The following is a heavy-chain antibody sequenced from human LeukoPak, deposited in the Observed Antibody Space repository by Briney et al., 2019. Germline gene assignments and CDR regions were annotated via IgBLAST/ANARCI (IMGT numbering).Heavy chain of an antibody. V-gene: IGHV1-18*01. J-gene: IGHJ5*02. CDR3: ARGPIAAAGTWHNWFDP. CDR2: ISAYNGNT. Sequence: ASVTVSCKASGYTFTSYGFSWVRQAPGQGLEWMGWISAYNGNTHYAQKLQDRVTMTTDTSTSTAYMELRSLRSDDTAVYYCARGPIAAAGTWHNWFDPWGQGTLVTVS. D-gene: IGHD6-13*01. CDR1: GYTFTSYG.